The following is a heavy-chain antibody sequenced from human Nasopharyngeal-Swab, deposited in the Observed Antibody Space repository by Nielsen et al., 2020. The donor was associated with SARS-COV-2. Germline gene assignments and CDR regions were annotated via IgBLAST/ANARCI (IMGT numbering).Heavy chain of an antibody. CDR1: GYTFTSYY. Sequence: ASVKVSCKASGYTFTSYYMHWVRQAPGQGLEWMGIINPSSGSTSYAQKFQGRVTMTRDTSTSTVYMELSSLRSEDTAVYYCARDLQVQGVLDYWGQGTLVTVSS. D-gene: IGHD2-8*02. CDR3: ARDLQVQGVLDY. V-gene: IGHV1-46*01. CDR2: INPSSGST. J-gene: IGHJ4*02.